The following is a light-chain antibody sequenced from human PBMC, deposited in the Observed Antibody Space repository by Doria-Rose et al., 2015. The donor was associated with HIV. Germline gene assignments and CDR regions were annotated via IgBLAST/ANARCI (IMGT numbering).Light chain of an antibody. CDR3: HQYGTSWT. CDR1: QSFSSTY. J-gene: IGKJ1*01. CDR2: DGS. V-gene: IGKV3-20*01. Sequence: TQSPGTLSLSPGESATLSCRASQSFSSTYLAWYQQKPGQAPSLLIYDGSTRATGIPDRFSAGGSGTDFTLTINRLEPEDFALYYCHQYGTSWTFGQGTKVEI.